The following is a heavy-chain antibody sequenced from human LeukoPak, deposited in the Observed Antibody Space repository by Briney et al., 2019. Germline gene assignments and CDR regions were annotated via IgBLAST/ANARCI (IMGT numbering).Heavy chain of an antibody. V-gene: IGHV3-33*03. CDR1: GFTFRDYG. Sequence: GGSLRLSCAASGFTFRDYGIHWVRQTPGKGLEWVALTRYDGSDNYYADSVKGRFSISRDNSKNTLYLQMNSLRAEDTAVYYCAKDYAATFDYWGQGTLVTVSS. CDR2: TRYDGSDN. CDR3: AKDYAATFDY. J-gene: IGHJ4*02. D-gene: IGHD2-15*01.